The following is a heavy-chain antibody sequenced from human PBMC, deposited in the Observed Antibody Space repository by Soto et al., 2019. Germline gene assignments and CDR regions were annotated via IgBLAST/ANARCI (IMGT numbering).Heavy chain of an antibody. CDR3: ARDRYSNGWYDY. CDR1: GGSISSYY. CDR2: IYYSGST. J-gene: IGHJ4*02. Sequence: SETLSLTCIVSGGSISSYYWSWIRQPPGKGLEWIGYIYYSGSTKYNPSLKSRVTISVDTSNNQFSLKLSSVTAADTAVYYCARDRYSNGWYDYWGRGTLVTVS. V-gene: IGHV4-59*01. D-gene: IGHD6-19*01.